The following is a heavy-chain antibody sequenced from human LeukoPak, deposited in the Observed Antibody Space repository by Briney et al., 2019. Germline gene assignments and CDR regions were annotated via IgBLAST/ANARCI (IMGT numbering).Heavy chain of an antibody. CDR2: INPKSGGT. CDR3: AREGGVRGVLAPHNWFDP. CDR1: GYTFSDYY. V-gene: IGHV1-2*02. J-gene: IGHJ5*02. D-gene: IGHD3-10*01. Sequence: ASVKVSCKASGYTFSDYYMHWVRQAPGQGLEWMGWINPKSGGTNYAQKFQGRVTMTRDTSISTAYMELSRLRSDDTAVFYCAREGGVRGVLAPHNWFDPWGQGTLVTVSS.